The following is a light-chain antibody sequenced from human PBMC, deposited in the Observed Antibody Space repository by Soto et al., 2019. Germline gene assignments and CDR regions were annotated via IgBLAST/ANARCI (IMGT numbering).Light chain of an antibody. CDR2: GAS. J-gene: IGKJ1*01. CDR1: QSVSSSY. Sequence: EIVLTQSPGTLSLSPGERATLSCRASQSVSSSYLAWYQQKPGQAPRLLIYGASSRATGIPDRFSGSGSGTDFTLTISRLEPEDFAVYYCQQLRSTLGQATKVDI. CDR3: QQLRST. V-gene: IGKV3-20*01.